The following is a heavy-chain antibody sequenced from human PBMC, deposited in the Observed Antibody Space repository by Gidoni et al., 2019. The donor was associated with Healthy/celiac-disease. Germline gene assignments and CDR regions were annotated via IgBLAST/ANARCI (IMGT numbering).Heavy chain of an antibody. D-gene: IGHD3-16*01. CDR1: GFTFSSYA. CDR3: AKVGPGYYYYGMDV. CDR2: ISGRGDGT. J-gene: IGHJ6*02. Sequence: EVQLLESGGGLVQPGGSLRLSCAASGFTFSSYATSWVRQAPGKGLEWVSGISGRGDGTYYADSVKGRFTISRDNSKNTLYLQMNSLRAEDTAVYYCAKVGPGYYYYGMDVWGQGTTVTVSS. V-gene: IGHV3-23*01.